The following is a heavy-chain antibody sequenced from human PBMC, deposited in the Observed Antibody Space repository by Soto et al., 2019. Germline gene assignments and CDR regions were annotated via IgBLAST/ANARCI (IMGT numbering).Heavy chain of an antibody. CDR1: GASISSAAYF. J-gene: IGHJ5*02. CDR2: IYYSGTI. Sequence: QVQLQESGPGLVKPSQTLSLTCTVSGASISSAAYFWSWIRQPPGQGLEWIGYIYYSGTIFYNRSLESRVSISVDTSKKQFSLKLAAVNAAGTAVYYCARQRTVYFSLPGDWLDPWGQGTLGTVSS. V-gene: IGHV4-30-4*01. CDR3: ARQRTVYFSLPGDWLDP. D-gene: IGHD3-9*01.